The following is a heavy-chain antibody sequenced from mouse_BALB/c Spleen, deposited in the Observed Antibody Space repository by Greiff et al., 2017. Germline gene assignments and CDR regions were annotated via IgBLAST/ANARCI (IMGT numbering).Heavy chain of an antibody. CDR1: GYSITSDYA. CDR3: ARVYYDEAY. Sequence: EVKLMESGPGLVKPSQSLSLTCTVTGYSITSDYAWNWIRQFPGNKLEWMGYISYSGSTSYNPSLKSRISITRDTSKNQFFLQLNSVTTEDTATYYCARVYYDEAYWGQGTLVTVSA. D-gene: IGHD2-4*01. CDR2: ISYSGST. J-gene: IGHJ3*01. V-gene: IGHV3-2*02.